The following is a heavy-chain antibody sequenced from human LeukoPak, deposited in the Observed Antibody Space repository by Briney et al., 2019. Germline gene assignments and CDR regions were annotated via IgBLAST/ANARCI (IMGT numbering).Heavy chain of an antibody. J-gene: IGHJ6*02. V-gene: IGHV4-59*01. Sequence: PSETLSLTCTVCDDSIGNYYWSWIRQSPGKGLEWIGYIYFSGSTNYNPSLKRRVTMSVVTSKNQFSLRLTSVTAADTATYYCARVGGSNFYNYGMDVWGQGTTVIVSS. CDR2: IYFSGST. CDR3: ARVGGSNFYNYGMDV. D-gene: IGHD4-11*01. CDR1: DDSIGNYY.